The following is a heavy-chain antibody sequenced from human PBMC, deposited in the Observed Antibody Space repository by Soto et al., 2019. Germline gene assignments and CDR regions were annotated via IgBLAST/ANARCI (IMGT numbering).Heavy chain of an antibody. J-gene: IGHJ6*03. CDR2: ISAYSSNT. CDR1: GYTFRSYG. CDR3: AKADSNYAGKFSYYFMDV. Sequence: QVQLVQSGTEVKKPGASVKVSCKASGYTFRSYGISWVRQAPGQGLEWLGWISAYSSNTHYAQKFQGKVTMTTDTSTSTAYMERRSLRSDDTAMYYCAKADSNYAGKFSYYFMDVWGKGTMVTVSS. V-gene: IGHV1-18*01. D-gene: IGHD4-4*01.